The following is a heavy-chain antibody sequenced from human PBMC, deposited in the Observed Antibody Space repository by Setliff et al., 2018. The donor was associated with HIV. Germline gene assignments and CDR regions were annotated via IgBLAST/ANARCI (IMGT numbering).Heavy chain of an antibody. J-gene: IGHJ6*03. CDR1: GGSIGGYY. D-gene: IGHD3-3*01. CDR3: ARSPPTTFWSGYTYYYYMDV. V-gene: IGHV4-59*01. CDR2: IYIYNSGST. Sequence: SETLSLTCTVSGGSIGGYYWSWIRQPPGKGLEWIGYIYIYNSGSTNYNPSLTSRVTISVDTSRNQFSLKLTSVTAADTAVYYCARSPPTTFWSGYTYYYYMDVWGKGTTVTVSS.